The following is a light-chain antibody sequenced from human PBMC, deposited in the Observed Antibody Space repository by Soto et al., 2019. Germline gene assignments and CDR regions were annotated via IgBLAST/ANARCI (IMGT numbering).Light chain of an antibody. V-gene: IGLV1-44*01. CDR3: AAWDDSLNGPNYV. CDR1: SSNIGSNT. Sequence: QSVLTQPPSASGTPGPRVTISCSGSSSNIGSNTVNWYQQLPGTAHKLLIYSNNQRPSGVPDRFSGSKSGTSASLAISGLQSEYEADYYCAAWDDSLNGPNYVFGTGTKLTVL. J-gene: IGLJ1*01. CDR2: SNN.